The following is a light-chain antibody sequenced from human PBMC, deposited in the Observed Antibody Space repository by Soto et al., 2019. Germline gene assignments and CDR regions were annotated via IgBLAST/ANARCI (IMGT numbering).Light chain of an antibody. CDR1: QSVSSN. J-gene: IGKJ1*01. CDR2: RAS. Sequence: EIVMTQSPATRSVSPGERATLSCRASQSVSSNLAWYQQKPGQPPRLLIYRASTRATGIPARFSGSGSGTEFTLTISSLQSEYFAVYYCQHYNNWPPWTFGQGTKVEIK. CDR3: QHYNNWPPWT. V-gene: IGKV3-15*01.